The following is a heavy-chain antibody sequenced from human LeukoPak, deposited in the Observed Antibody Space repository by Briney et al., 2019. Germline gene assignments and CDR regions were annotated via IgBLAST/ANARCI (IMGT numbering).Heavy chain of an antibody. J-gene: IGHJ3*02. CDR1: GYSFTSYW. CDR3: ARARGTYANDAFDI. D-gene: IGHD1-26*01. CDR2: IYPSDSDT. Sequence: GESLKISCKGSGYSFTSYWIGWVRQMPGKGLEWMGIIYPSDSDTRYSPSFQGQVTISADKSISTAYLHWSSLRSSDTAMYYCARARGTYANDAFDIWGQGTMVTVSP. V-gene: IGHV5-51*01.